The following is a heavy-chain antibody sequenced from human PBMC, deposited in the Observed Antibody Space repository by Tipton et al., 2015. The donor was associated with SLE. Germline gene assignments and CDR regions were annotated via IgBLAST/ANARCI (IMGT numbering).Heavy chain of an antibody. CDR2: IYHSGST. CDR3: ASEGAAGYNWFDP. J-gene: IGHJ5*02. D-gene: IGHD6-13*01. V-gene: IGHV4-38-2*01. CDR1: GYSLSSGYY. Sequence: TLSLTCAVSGYSLSSGYYWGWMRLPPGKGLEWIGTIYHSGSTYYNPSLGSRVTISLDTSKNQFSLKMTSVTAADTAVYFCASEGAAGYNWFDPWGQGTLVTVSS.